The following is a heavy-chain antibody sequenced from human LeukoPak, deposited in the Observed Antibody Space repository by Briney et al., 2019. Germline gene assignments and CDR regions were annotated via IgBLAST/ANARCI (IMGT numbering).Heavy chain of an antibody. CDR1: GYTFTSYG. CDR2: ISGYNGNT. J-gene: IGHJ3*02. V-gene: IGHV1-18*01. D-gene: IGHD1-26*01. Sequence: VASVKVSCKASGYTFTSYGFSWVRQAPGQGPEWMGWISGYNGNTNYAQKLQGRVTMTTDTSTSTAYMELRSLRSDDTAVYYCARDRVVGTSGFAFDIWGQGTMVTVSS. CDR3: ARDRVVGTSGFAFDI.